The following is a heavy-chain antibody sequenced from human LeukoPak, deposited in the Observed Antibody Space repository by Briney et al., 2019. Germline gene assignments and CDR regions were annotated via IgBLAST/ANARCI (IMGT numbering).Heavy chain of an antibody. CDR2: INNVGNII. CDR1: GFTLTDNY. Sequence: PGGSLRLSCAASGFTLTDNYMSWIRQAPGKGLEWVPYINNVGNIIYYADSVKRRFTISRDNSKNTLYLQMNSLRAEDTAVYYCAKYSSSSWLREFDYWGQGTLVTVSS. CDR3: AKYSSSSWLREFDY. D-gene: IGHD6-13*01. V-gene: IGHV3-11*01. J-gene: IGHJ4*02.